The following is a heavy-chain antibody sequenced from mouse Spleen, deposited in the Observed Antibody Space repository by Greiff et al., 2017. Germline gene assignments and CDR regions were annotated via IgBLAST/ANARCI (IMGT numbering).Heavy chain of an antibody. D-gene: IGHD2-2*01. V-gene: IGHV1-64*01. J-gene: IGHJ4*01. CDR1: GYTFTSYW. CDR3: ARGYYGYDVNYAMDY. CDR2: IHPNSGST. Sequence: VQLQQPGAELVKPGASVKLSCKASGYTFTSYWMHWVKQRPGQGLEWIGMIHPNSGSTNYNEKFKSKATLTVDKSSSTAYMQLSSLTSEDSAVYYCARGYYGYDVNYAMDYWGQGTSVTVSS.